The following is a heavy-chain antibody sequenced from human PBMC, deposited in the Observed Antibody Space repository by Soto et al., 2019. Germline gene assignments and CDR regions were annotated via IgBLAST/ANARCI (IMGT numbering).Heavy chain of an antibody. V-gene: IGHV3-73*02. D-gene: IGHD2-2*01. J-gene: IGHJ4*02. CDR2: IRSKGNSYAT. CDR3: TCDCSSTSCRLGI. Sequence: EVQLVESGGGLVQPGGSLKLSYAASGFTFSGSAMHWVRQASGKGLEWVGRIRSKGNSYATTYAASVTGRFTISRDDSKNTAYLQMSSLKTEDTAIYYCTCDCSSTSCRLGIWGQGTLVTVSS. CDR1: GFTFSGSA.